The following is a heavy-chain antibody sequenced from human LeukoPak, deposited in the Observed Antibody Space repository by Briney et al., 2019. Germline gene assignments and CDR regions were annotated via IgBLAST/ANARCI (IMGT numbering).Heavy chain of an antibody. V-gene: IGHV4-59*01. D-gene: IGHD6-13*01. Sequence: SETLSLTCTVSGGSISSYYWSWIRQPPGKGLEWIGYIYYSGSTNYNPSLKSRVTISVDTSKNQFSLKLSSVTAADTAVYYCARGRLAAAGRMDVSGQGTTVTVSS. CDR3: ARGRLAAAGRMDV. CDR2: IYYSGST. CDR1: GGSISSYY. J-gene: IGHJ6*02.